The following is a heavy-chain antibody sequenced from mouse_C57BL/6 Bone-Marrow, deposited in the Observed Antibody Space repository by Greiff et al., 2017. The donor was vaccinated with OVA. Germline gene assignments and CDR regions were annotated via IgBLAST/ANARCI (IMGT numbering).Heavy chain of an antibody. D-gene: IGHD1-1*01. CDR3: ARDGGLLRFSY. CDR1: GYSITSGYY. Sequence: VQLQESGPGLVKPSQSLSLTCSVTGYSITSGYYWNWIRQFPGNKLEWMGYISYDGSNNYNPSLKNRISITRDTSKNQFFLKLNSVTTEDTATYYCARDGGLLRFSYWGQGTLVTVSA. J-gene: IGHJ3*01. V-gene: IGHV3-6*01. CDR2: ISYDGSN.